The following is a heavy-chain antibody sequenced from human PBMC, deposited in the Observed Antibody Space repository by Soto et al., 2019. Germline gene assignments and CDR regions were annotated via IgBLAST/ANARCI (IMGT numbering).Heavy chain of an antibody. J-gene: IGHJ5*02. CDR3: ARSAEAGAGNGWFDP. D-gene: IGHD6-13*01. V-gene: IGHV3-7*01. CDR2: IKQDGSEK. CDR1: GFTFSSYW. Sequence: GGSLRLSCAASGFTFSSYWMSWVRQAPGKGLEWVANIKQDGSEKYYVDSVKGRFTISRDNAKNSLYLQMNSLRAEDTAVYYCARSAEAGAGNGWFDPWGQRTLVTVSS.